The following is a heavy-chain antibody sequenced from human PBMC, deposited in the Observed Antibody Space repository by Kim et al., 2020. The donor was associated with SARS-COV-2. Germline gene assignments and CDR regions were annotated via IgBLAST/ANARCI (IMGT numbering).Heavy chain of an antibody. Sequence: ASVKVSCKASGYTFTSYYMHWVRQAPGQGLEWMGIINPSGGSTSYAQKFQGRVTMTRDTSTSTVYMELSSLRSEDTAVYYCARDLVFGVVMQYYYYYGMDVWGQGTTVTVSS. CDR2: INPSGGST. D-gene: IGHD3-3*01. J-gene: IGHJ6*02. CDR3: ARDLVFGVVMQYYYYYGMDV. V-gene: IGHV1-46*01. CDR1: GYTFTSYY.